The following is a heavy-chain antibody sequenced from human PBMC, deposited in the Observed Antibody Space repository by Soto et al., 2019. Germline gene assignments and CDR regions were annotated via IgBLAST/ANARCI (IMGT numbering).Heavy chain of an antibody. Sequence: PGGSLRLSCAASGFTFSSYGMHWVRQAPGKGLEWVAVIWYDGSNKYYADSVKGRFTISRDNSKNTLYLQMNSLRAEDTALYYCAKDMGSSGYYYYYYGMDVWGQGTTVTVSS. V-gene: IGHV3-30*02. CDR3: AKDMGSSGYYYYYYGMDV. D-gene: IGHD3-22*01. CDR2: IWYDGSNK. CDR1: GFTFSSYG. J-gene: IGHJ6*02.